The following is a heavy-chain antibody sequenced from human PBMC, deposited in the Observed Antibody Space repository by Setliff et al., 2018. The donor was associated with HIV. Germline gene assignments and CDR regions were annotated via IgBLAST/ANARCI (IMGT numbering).Heavy chain of an antibody. CDR2: INTDGSST. Sequence: GGSLRLSCIASGFTFGGYGLSWVRQAPGKGLVWVSRINTDGSSTTYADSVKGRFTLSRDTSKNTLSLQMNSLRPEDTAVFYCARVRLYSSALDYWGQGTLVTVSS. CDR3: ARVRLYSSALDY. CDR1: GFTFGGYG. J-gene: IGHJ4*02. V-gene: IGHV3-74*01. D-gene: IGHD3-22*01.